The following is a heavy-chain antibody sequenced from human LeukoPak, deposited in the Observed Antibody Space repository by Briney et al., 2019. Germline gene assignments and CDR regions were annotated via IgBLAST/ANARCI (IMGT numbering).Heavy chain of an antibody. CDR1: GGSISSYY. D-gene: IGHD5-18*01. CDR3: ARSGYSYGADAFDI. Sequence: SETLSLTCTVSGGSISSYYWSWIRQPAGKGLEWIGRIYYSGSTNYNPSLKSRVTISVATSKNQFSLKLSSVTAADTAVYYCARSGYSYGADAFDIWGQGTMVTVSS. V-gene: IGHV4-4*07. J-gene: IGHJ3*02. CDR2: IYYSGST.